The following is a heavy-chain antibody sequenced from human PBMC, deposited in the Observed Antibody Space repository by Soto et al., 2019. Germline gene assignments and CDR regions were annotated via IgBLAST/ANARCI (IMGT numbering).Heavy chain of an antibody. CDR1: GGSISSSNW. D-gene: IGHD3-16*02. Sequence: QVQLQESGPGLVKPSGTLSLTCAVSGGSISSSNWWSWVRQPPGKGLEWIGEIYHSGSTNYNPSLKSRVTISVDKSKNQFSLKLRSVTAADTAVYYCAREGLGGIMITFGGVIAHYGMDVWGQGTTVTVSS. J-gene: IGHJ6*02. CDR3: AREGLGGIMITFGGVIAHYGMDV. V-gene: IGHV4-4*02. CDR2: IYHSGST.